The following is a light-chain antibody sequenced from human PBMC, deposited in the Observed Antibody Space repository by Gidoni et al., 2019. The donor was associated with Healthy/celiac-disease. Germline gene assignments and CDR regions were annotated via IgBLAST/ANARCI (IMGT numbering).Light chain of an antibody. CDR2: DVS. Sequence: QSALTQPASVSGSPGQSITISCTGTSSDVCCYNYVSWYQQNPGQAPKLMIYDVSNRPSGGFNRFSGSKSWNTASLTISGLQAEDEADYYCSSYTSSSTLFGTGTKVTVL. CDR1: SSDVCCYNY. J-gene: IGLJ1*01. CDR3: SSYTSSSTL. V-gene: IGLV2-14*03.